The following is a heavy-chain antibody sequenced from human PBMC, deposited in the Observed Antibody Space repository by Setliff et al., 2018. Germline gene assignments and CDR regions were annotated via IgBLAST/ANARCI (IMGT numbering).Heavy chain of an antibody. CDR2: IYYSGTT. CDR1: GGSLSTYY. D-gene: IGHD5-12*01. CDR3: ARGGTYRYFDS. Sequence: SETLSLTCAVSGGSLSTYYWTWIRQPPGKGLEWIGYIYYSGTTKYNPSLKSRVTISVDTPKNQFSLKLSSVAAADTAVYYCARGGTYRYFDSWGQGSQVTVSS. V-gene: IGHV4-59*01. J-gene: IGHJ4*02.